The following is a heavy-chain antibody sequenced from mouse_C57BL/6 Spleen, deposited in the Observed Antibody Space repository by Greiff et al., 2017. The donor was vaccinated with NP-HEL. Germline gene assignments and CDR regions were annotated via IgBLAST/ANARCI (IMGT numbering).Heavy chain of an antibody. CDR1: GYAFSSSW. J-gene: IGHJ3*01. D-gene: IGHD2-1*01. CDR2: IYPGDGDT. CDR3: ARMGATSGNYFGAY. V-gene: IGHV1-82*01. Sequence: VQLQQSGPELVKPGASVKISCKASGYAFSSSWMNWVKQRPGKGLEWIGRIYPGDGDTNYNGKFKGKATLTADKSSSTAYMQLSSLTSEDSAVYVCARMGATSGNYFGAYWGQGTLVTVSA.